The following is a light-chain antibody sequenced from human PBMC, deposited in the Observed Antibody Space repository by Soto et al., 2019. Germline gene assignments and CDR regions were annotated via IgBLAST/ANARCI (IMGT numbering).Light chain of an antibody. Sequence: QSVLPQPPSASGTPGQRVTISCSTSNSRSGSNYVYWYQQLPGTAPKLLIYRNDQRPSGVPDRFSGSKSGTSASLAISGLRSEDEADYYCANWDDSLRVYVFGTGTMVTVL. CDR2: RND. J-gene: IGLJ1*01. V-gene: IGLV1-47*01. CDR1: NSRSGSNY. CDR3: ANWDDSLRVYV.